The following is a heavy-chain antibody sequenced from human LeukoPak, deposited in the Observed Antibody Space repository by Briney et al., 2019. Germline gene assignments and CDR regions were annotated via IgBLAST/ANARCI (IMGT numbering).Heavy chain of an antibody. Sequence: GTLRLSCAASGFTFSSYGMNWVRQAPGKGLEWVSTISGVGRSTYYADSVKGRFTISRDNAKNSLYLQMNSLRAEDTAVYYCARNRNDYGDYVHDYWGQGTRVTVSS. D-gene: IGHD4-17*01. J-gene: IGHJ4*02. V-gene: IGHV3-21*01. CDR2: ISGVGRST. CDR1: GFTFSSYG. CDR3: ARNRNDYGDYVHDY.